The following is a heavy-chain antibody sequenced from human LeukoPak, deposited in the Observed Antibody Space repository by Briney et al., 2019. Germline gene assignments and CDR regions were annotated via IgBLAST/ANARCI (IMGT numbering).Heavy chain of an antibody. CDR1: GFTFSGSA. CDR2: IRSKANSYAT. Sequence: GGPLRLSCAASGFTFSGSAMHWVRQASGKGLEWVGRIRSKANSYATAYAASVKGRFTISRDDSKNTAYLQMNSLKTEDTAVYYCTRPVPAAQDYWGQGTLVTVSS. D-gene: IGHD2-2*01. J-gene: IGHJ4*02. V-gene: IGHV3-73*01. CDR3: TRPVPAAQDY.